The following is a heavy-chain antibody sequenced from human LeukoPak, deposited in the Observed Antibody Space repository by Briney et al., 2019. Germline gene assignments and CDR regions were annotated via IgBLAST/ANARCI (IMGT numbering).Heavy chain of an antibody. V-gene: IGHV1-8*01. J-gene: IGHJ5*02. D-gene: IGHD2-2*02. CDR1: GYTFISYD. Sequence: ASVKVSCKASGYTFISYDINWVRQATGQGPEWMGWMNPNSGNTGYAQKFQGRVTMTRNTSISTAYMELSSLRSEDTAVYYCARAVCSSTSCYTFWFDPWGQGTLVTVSS. CDR3: ARAVCSSTSCYTFWFDP. CDR2: MNPNSGNT.